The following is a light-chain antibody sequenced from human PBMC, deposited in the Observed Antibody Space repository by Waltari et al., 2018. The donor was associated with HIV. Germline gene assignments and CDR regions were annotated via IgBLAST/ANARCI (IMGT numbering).Light chain of an antibody. CDR1: SSNVGRNA. CDR3: STWDDSLKDVL. Sequence: QSALTQPPSASGTPGQRVTISCSGSSSNVGRNAVYWYQKFPGSAPQLVIYRDNQRSPGVSDRFSGSKAGAAASLAISGLRSEDEADFYCSTWDDSLKDVLFGGGTKLTVL. J-gene: IGLJ2*01. V-gene: IGLV1-47*01. CDR2: RDN.